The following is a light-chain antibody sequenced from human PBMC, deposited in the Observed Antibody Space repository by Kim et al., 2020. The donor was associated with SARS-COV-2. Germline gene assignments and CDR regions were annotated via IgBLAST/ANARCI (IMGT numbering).Light chain of an antibody. CDR3: ASRDSSGNLFV. CDR1: SLRTYF. J-gene: IGLJ1*01. Sequence: SSELPQDPSVSVALGQTVWISCQGDSLRTYFAYWYQQKPGQAPKLVIYGKDKRPSGIPARFSGSGSGNTASLTITGPQAEDEADYYCASRDSSGNLFVFGSGTKVTVL. V-gene: IGLV3-19*01. CDR2: GKD.